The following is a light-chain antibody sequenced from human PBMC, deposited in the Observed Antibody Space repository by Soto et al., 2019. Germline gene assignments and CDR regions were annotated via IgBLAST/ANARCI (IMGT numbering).Light chain of an antibody. CDR2: NAS. CDR1: QSIGRL. Sequence: EIVLTQSPTTLSLSPGERVTLSCRASQSIGRLLAWYQHKPGQAPRLLIYNASNRATGIPARFSGSGSGTDFTLTSSSLEPEDAADYYCQQRAKWLTFGGGTKVEIK. CDR3: QQRAKWLT. V-gene: IGKV3-11*01. J-gene: IGKJ4*01.